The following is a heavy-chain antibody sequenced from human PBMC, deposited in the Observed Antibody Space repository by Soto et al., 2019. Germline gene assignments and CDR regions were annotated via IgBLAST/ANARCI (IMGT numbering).Heavy chain of an antibody. J-gene: IGHJ4*02. CDR2: MNPNSGNT. Sequence: QVQLVQSGAEVKKPGASVKVSCKASGYTFTSYDINWVRQATGQGLEWMGWMNPNSGNTAYAQKFQGRXTXTXXTSISTAYMELSSLRSEDTAVDYCARELSSGWFSNWGQGTLVTVSS. V-gene: IGHV1-8*01. CDR1: GYTFTSYD. CDR3: ARELSSGWFSN. D-gene: IGHD6-19*01.